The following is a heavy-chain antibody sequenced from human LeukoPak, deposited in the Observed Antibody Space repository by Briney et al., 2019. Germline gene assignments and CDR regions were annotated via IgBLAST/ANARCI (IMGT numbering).Heavy chain of an antibody. D-gene: IGHD3-22*01. CDR1: EFTISRYW. CDR3: ARDYYMGIVDQ. J-gene: IGHJ5*02. Sequence: GGSLRLSCVDSEFTISRYWMHWVRQAPGEGLVWVSRINIDGSTTDYADSVKGRFSISRDNAKNTLYLQMNSLRVEDTSVYYCARDYYMGIVDQWGQGTRVTVSS. V-gene: IGHV3-74*01. CDR2: INIDGSTT.